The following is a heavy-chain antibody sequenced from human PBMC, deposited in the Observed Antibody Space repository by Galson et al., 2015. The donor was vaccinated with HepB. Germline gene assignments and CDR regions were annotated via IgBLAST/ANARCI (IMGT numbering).Heavy chain of an antibody. CDR1: GFTFGDHF. D-gene: IGHD3-10*01. J-gene: IGHJ4*02. Sequence: SLRLSCAASGFTFGDHFMDWFRQAPGKGLEWIGRIRSKASSYSTEYAASVQGRFTISRDDSKNSLYLQMNSLESEDTALYYCTRDHDGSGRDWGPGTLVTVSS. V-gene: IGHV3-72*01. CDR2: IRSKASSYST. CDR3: TRDHDGSGRD.